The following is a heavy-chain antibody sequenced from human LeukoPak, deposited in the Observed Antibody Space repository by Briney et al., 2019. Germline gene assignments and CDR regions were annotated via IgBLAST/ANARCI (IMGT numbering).Heavy chain of an antibody. CDR2: ISYSGPHM. CDR1: GFAFSRYS. J-gene: IGHJ4*02. V-gene: IGHV3-21*01. D-gene: IGHD4-17*01. CDR3: ASNDYRDEGIDS. Sequence: GSLRLSCAASGFAFSRYSMNWVRQAPGKGLERVSSISYSGPHMFYADSVRGRFTISRDNAKNSLFLQMNSLRAEDTAVYFCASNDYRDEGIDSWGQGTLVTVSS.